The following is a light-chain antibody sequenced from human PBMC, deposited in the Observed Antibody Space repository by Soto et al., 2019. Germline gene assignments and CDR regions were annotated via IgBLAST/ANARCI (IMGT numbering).Light chain of an antibody. CDR3: QKYNSPPRA. CDR2: AAS. CDR1: QGISNY. Sequence: DIQMTQSPSSLSASVGDRVTITCRARQGISNYLAWYQQKPWKVPKLLIYAASTLQSGVPSRFSGSVSGTDFTLTISSLQPEDVATYYCQKYNSPPRAFGQGTKVEIK. J-gene: IGKJ1*01. V-gene: IGKV1-27*01.